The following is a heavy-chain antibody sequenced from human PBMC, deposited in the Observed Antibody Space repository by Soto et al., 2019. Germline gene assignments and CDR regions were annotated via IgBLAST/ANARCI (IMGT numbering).Heavy chain of an antibody. CDR3: AHIPNYYQYDWFDP. Sequence: QITLKESGPTLVKPTQTLTLTCTFSGFSLTTRGVGVGWIRQPPGKALECLALIYWDDDKRYSPSLQSRLSTXKXTXXNQVVLTMTNLDPVDTATYYCAHIPNYYQYDWFDPWGQGTLVSVSS. CDR1: GFSLTTRGVG. V-gene: IGHV2-5*02. D-gene: IGHD3-16*01. CDR2: IYWDDDK. J-gene: IGHJ5*02.